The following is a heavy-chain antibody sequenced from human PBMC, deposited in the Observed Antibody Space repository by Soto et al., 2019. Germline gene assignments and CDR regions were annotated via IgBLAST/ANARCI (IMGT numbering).Heavy chain of an antibody. Sequence: SETLSLTCTVSGGSISTYYWSWIRQPPGKGLEWIGYFHYSGSTNYNPSLKSRVTMSVDTSKNQFSLKLSSVTAADTAVYYCARREGPAFVGYWGQGALVTVSS. D-gene: IGHD1-26*01. CDR1: GGSISTYY. CDR2: FHYSGST. V-gene: IGHV4-59*08. CDR3: ARREGPAFVGY. J-gene: IGHJ4*02.